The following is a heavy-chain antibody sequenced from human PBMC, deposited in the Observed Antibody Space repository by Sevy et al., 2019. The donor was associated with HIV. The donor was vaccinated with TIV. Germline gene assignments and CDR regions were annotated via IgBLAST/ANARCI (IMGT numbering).Heavy chain of an antibody. J-gene: IGHJ4*02. CDR1: GFTISSYG. CDR3: AKDRPIGVYCSGGSCYSELDY. Sequence: GGSLRLSCAASGFTISSYGMHWVRQAPGKGLEWVAVISYDGSNKYYADSVKGRFTISRDNSKNTLYLQMNSLRAEDTAVYYCAKDRPIGVYCSGGSCYSELDYWGQGTLVTVSS. D-gene: IGHD2-15*01. CDR2: ISYDGSNK. V-gene: IGHV3-30*18.